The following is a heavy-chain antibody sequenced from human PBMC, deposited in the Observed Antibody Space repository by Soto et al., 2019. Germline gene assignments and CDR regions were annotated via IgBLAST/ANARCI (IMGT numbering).Heavy chain of an antibody. J-gene: IGHJ4*02. CDR1: GFIFSNYA. CDR2: ISGSGADT. CDR3: AKDNGRGGGSVFDY. D-gene: IGHD2-15*01. V-gene: IGHV3-23*01. Sequence: GGSLRLSCAPSGFIFSNYAMSWVRQARGKGLEWVSAISGSGADTYYTESVKGRFTISRDNFKNTLYLQMNSLRAEDTAVYYCAKDNGRGGGSVFDYWGQGTMVTV.